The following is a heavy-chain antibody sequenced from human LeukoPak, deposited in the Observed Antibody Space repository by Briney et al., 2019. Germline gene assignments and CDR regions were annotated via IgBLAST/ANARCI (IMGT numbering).Heavy chain of an antibody. Sequence: GGSRRLSWPASGFTFSSYDMHWVRQAPGSGLEWVSAIGIAGETYYPDSVKGRFTISRENAKNSMYLQMNSLKGGVTAVYYCIRGGIQVSGIDAFDIWGQGTMVTVSS. CDR1: GFTFSSYD. CDR3: IRGGIQVSGIDAFDI. J-gene: IGHJ3*02. D-gene: IGHD5/OR15-5a*01. V-gene: IGHV3-13*01. CDR2: IGIAGET.